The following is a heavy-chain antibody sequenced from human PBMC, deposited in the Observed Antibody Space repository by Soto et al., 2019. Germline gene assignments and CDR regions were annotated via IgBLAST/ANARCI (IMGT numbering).Heavy chain of an antibody. D-gene: IGHD6-13*01. V-gene: IGHV3-21*01. CDR2: ISNSSSYI. CDR3: ARDGRSGSSWYLGWFDP. J-gene: IGHJ5*02. Sequence: EVQLVESGGGLVKPGGSLRLSCAASGFTFSSYSMNWVRQAPGKGLEWVSSISNSSSYIYYADSVKGRFTISRDNAKNSLYLQMNSLRAEDTAVYYCARDGRSGSSWYLGWFDPWGQGTLVTVSS. CDR1: GFTFSSYS.